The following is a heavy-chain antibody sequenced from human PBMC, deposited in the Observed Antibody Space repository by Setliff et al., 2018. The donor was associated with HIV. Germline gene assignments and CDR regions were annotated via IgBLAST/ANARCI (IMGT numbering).Heavy chain of an antibody. CDR1: GYTFTNYG. Sequence: ASVKVSCKTSGYTFTNYGISWVRQAPGQGLEWTGWIRTYNGNTNYAQRLQGRVTMTTDTSTSTAYMELRSLRSDDTAVYYCARGYDGSGFYYVYWGKGTTVTVSS. V-gene: IGHV1-18*01. J-gene: IGHJ6*04. CDR2: IRTYNGNT. D-gene: IGHD3-22*01. CDR3: ARGYDGSGFYYVY.